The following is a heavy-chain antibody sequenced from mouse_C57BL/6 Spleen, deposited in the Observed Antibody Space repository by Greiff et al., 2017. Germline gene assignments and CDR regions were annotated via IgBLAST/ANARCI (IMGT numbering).Heavy chain of an antibody. J-gene: IGHJ4*01. Sequence: VQLQQPGAELVMPGASVKLSCKASGYTFTSYWMHWVKQRPGQGLEWIGEIDPSDSYTNYNQKFKGKSTLTVDKSSSTAYMQLSSLTSEDSAVYYCARGGDYDGGHAMDYWGQGTSVTGSS. CDR1: GYTFTSYW. V-gene: IGHV1-69*01. CDR2: IDPSDSYT. CDR3: ARGGDYDGGHAMDY. D-gene: IGHD2-4*01.